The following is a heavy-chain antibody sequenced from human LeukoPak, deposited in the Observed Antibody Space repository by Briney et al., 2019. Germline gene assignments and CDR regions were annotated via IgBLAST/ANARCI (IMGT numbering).Heavy chain of an antibody. Sequence: GGSLRLSCAASGFTFSSYEMNWVRQAPGKGLEWVSYISSSGSTIYYADSVKGRFTISRDNAKNSLYLQMNSLRAEDTAVYYCAREFGYSSSSSYYYYYMDVWGKGTTVTVSS. D-gene: IGHD6-6*01. J-gene: IGHJ6*03. V-gene: IGHV3-48*03. CDR2: ISSSGSTI. CDR3: AREFGYSSSSSYYYYYMDV. CDR1: GFTFSSYE.